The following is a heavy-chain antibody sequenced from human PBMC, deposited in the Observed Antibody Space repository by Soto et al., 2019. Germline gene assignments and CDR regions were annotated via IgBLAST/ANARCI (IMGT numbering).Heavy chain of an antibody. Sequence: SLRLSCAASGFTFDDYVMHWVRQAPGKGLEWVSSISCNSGSIGYAYSVKGRFTISRDNAKNSLYLQLNSLRAEDTALYYCAKSYSAAMVVLGMDVWGQGTTVTVSS. J-gene: IGHJ6*02. CDR2: ISCNSGSI. CDR1: GFTFDDYV. D-gene: IGHD5-18*01. CDR3: AKSYSAAMVVLGMDV. V-gene: IGHV3-9*01.